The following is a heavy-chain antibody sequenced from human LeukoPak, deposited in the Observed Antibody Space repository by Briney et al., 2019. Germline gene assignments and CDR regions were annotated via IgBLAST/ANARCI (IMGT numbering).Heavy chain of an antibody. CDR3: ARDHYGSSGSNAFDI. CDR1: GFTFSSYR. V-gene: IGHV3-74*01. D-gene: IGHD3-22*01. CDR2: INSDGSST. Sequence: GGPLRLSCASSGFTFSSYRMHWVRQAPGKGLVWVLRINSDGSSTSYADSVKGRFTISRDNAKNTLYLQMNSLRAEDTAVYYCARDHYGSSGSNAFDIWGQGTMVTVSS. J-gene: IGHJ3*02.